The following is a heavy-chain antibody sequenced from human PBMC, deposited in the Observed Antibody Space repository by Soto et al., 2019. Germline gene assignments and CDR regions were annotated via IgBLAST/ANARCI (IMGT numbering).Heavy chain of an antibody. J-gene: IGHJ6*02. V-gene: IGHV4-59*01. CDR2: IYYSGST. D-gene: IGHD3-10*01. CDR1: GGSISSYY. CDR3: ARQGFGATHGLVDV. Sequence: SETLSLTCTVSGGSISSYYWSWIRQPPGKGLEWIGYIYYSGSTNYNPSLKSRVTISVDTSKNQFSLKLSSVTAADTAVYYCARQGFGATHGLVDVWGQGTTVTVSS.